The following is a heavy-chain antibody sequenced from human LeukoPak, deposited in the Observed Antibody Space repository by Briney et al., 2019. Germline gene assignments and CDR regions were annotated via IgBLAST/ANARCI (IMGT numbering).Heavy chain of an antibody. D-gene: IGHD3-22*01. V-gene: IGHV1-18*01. J-gene: IGHJ4*02. Sequence: ASVKVTCKASGYTFTSYGISWVRQAPGQGLEWMGWISAYNGNTNYAQKLQGRVTMTTDTSTSTAYMELRSLRSDDTAVYYCARDNMGVPYYYDSSGYYYDYWGQATLVTVSS. CDR1: GYTFTSYG. CDR3: ARDNMGVPYYYDSSGYYYDY. CDR2: ISAYNGNT.